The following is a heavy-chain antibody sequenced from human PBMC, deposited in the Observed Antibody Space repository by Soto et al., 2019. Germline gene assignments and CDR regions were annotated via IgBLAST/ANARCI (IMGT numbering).Heavy chain of an antibody. V-gene: IGHV5-51*01. D-gene: IGHD6-13*01. CDR3: ARHELAAAGSLHYYGMDV. CDR1: GYSFTSYW. J-gene: IGHJ6*02. CDR2: IYPGDSDT. Sequence: GGSLRLSCAASGYSFTSYWIGWVRQMPGKGLEWMGIIYPGDSDTRYSPSFQGQVTISADKSISTAYLQWSSLKASDTAMYYCARHELAAAGSLHYYGMDVWGQGTTVTVSS.